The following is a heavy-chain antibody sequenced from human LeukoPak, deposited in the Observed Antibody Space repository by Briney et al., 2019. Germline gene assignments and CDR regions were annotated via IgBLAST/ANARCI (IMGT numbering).Heavy chain of an antibody. CDR3: TAYYYGSSGYYHLGDY. CDR2: IRSKAYGGTT. D-gene: IGHD3-22*01. V-gene: IGHV3-49*03. J-gene: IGHJ4*02. Sequence: PGGSLRLSCTASGFTFGDYAMSWFRQAPGKGLEWVGFIRSKAYGGTTEYAASVKGRFTISRDDSKSIAYLQMNSLKTEDTAVYYCTAYYYGSSGYYHLGDYWGQGTLVTVSS. CDR1: GFTFGDYA.